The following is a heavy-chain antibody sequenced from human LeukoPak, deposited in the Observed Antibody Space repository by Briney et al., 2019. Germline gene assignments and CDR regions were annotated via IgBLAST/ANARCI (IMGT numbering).Heavy chain of an antibody. CDR1: GYTFTSYA. CDR3: ARATTVVTSAAFDI. CDR2: INAGNGNT. Sequence: ASVKVSCKASGYTFTSYAMHWVRQAPGQRLEWMGWINAGNGNTKYSQKFQGRVTITRDTSASTAYMELSSLRSEDTAVYYCARATTVVTSAAFDIWGQGTIVTVSS. J-gene: IGHJ3*02. D-gene: IGHD4-23*01. V-gene: IGHV1-3*01.